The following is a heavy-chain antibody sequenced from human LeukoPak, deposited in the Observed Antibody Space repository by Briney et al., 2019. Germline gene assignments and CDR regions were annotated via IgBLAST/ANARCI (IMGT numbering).Heavy chain of an antibody. D-gene: IGHD3-22*01. CDR3: ALYYYDSSGYYGFDY. CDR2: IYYSGST. J-gene: IGHJ4*02. CDR1: GGSISSSSYY. Sequence: SETLSLTCTVSGGSISSSSYYWGWIRQPPGKGLEWVGSIYYSGSTYSNPSLKSRVTISVDTSKNQFSLTLSSVTAADTAVYYCALYYYDSSGYYGFDYWGQGTLVTVSS. V-gene: IGHV4-39*07.